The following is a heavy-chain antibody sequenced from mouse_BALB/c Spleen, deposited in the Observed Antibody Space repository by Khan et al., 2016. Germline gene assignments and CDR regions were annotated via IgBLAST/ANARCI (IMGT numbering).Heavy chain of an antibody. CDR1: GYTFTDYS. CDR2: INTETGEP. V-gene: IGHV9-2-1*01. Sequence: QIQLVQSGPELKKPGETVKISCKASGYTFTDYSMHWVKQAPGKGLKWMGWINTETGEPTYADDFKGRFAFSLETSASTAYLQINNLKNEYTATYFCARLLRYYAMDYWDQGTSVTVSS. J-gene: IGHJ4*01. D-gene: IGHD1-1*01. CDR3: ARLLRYYAMDY.